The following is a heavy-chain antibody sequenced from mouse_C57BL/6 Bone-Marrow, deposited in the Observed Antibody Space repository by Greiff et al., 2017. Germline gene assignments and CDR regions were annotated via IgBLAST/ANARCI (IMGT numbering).Heavy chain of an antibody. V-gene: IGHV5-6*01. D-gene: IGHD2-3*01. CDR1: GFTFSSYG. J-gene: IGHJ3*01. CDR2: ISSGGSYT. Sequence: EVQRVESGGDLVKPGGSLKLSCAASGFTFSSYGMSWVRQTPDKRLEWVATISSGGSYTYYPDSVKGRVTISRDNAKNTLYLQMSSLKSEDTAVYYCARLDGYYEAYWGQGTLVTVSA. CDR3: ARLDGYYEAY.